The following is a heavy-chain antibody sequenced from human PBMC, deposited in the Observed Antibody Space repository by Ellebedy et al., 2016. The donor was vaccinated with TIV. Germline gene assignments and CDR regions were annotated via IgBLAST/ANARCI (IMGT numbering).Heavy chain of an antibody. Sequence: GESLKISCAASEFTFSGSAMHWVRQASGKGLEWVGRIRSKANNYATAYAASVKGRITISRDDSKNTAYLQMNSLKTEDTAVYYCVHIVVVTATGYWGQGTLVTVSS. J-gene: IGHJ4*02. V-gene: IGHV3-73*01. D-gene: IGHD2-21*02. CDR3: VHIVVVTATGY. CDR1: EFTFSGSA. CDR2: IRSKANNYAT.